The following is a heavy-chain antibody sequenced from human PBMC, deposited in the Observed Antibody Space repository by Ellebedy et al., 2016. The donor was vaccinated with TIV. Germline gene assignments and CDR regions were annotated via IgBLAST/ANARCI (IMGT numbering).Heavy chain of an antibody. D-gene: IGHD6-13*01. Sequence: SETLSLTCTVSGDSISSHYWSWIRQPPGKGLEWIGNIYYSGSPTYNPSLRSRVTISVDTSKNQFSLKLSSVTAADTAVYYCARVGQQPVREDGMTDGLDIWGQGTMVTVSS. J-gene: IGHJ3*02. V-gene: IGHV4-59*11. CDR3: ARVGQQPVREDGMTDGLDI. CDR1: GDSISSHY. CDR2: IYYSGSP.